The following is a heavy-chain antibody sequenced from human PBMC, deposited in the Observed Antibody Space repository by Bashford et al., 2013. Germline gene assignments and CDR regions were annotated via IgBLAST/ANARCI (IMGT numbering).Heavy chain of an antibody. CDR2: INPSGGST. CDR1: GYTFTSYY. J-gene: IGHJ4*02. V-gene: IGHV1-46*01. CDR3: AREVYSSSWDPNYFDY. D-gene: IGHD6-13*01. Sequence: ASVKVSCKASGYTFTSYYMHWVRQAPGQGLEWMGIINPSGGSTSYAQKFQGRVTMTRDTSTSTVYMELSSLRSEDTAVYYCAREVYSSSWDPNYFDYWGQGTLVTVSS.